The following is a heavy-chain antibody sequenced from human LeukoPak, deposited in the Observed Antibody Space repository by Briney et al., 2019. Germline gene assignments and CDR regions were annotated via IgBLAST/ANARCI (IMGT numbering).Heavy chain of an antibody. CDR3: ARLGLARTADY. V-gene: IGHV3-64*01. CDR1: GSTFSSYA. Sequence: GGSLRLSCAASGSTFSSYAMHWVRQAPGKGLEYVTAISSNGGSTYYANSVKGRFTISRDNSKDTLYLQMGSLRAEDMAVYYCARLGLARTADYWGQGTLVTVSS. CDR2: ISSNGGST. J-gene: IGHJ4*02. D-gene: IGHD3-16*01.